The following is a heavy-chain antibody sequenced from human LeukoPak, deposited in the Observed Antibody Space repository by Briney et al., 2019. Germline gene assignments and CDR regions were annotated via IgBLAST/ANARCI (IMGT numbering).Heavy chain of an antibody. CDR3: ARDYFGSIDY. CDR2: TSKDESDI. Sequence: GGSLRLSCAASGFIFSKSAMHWVRQVPGKGLEWVAVTSKDESDIWYADSVKGRFTIARDNSRNTLYLQMDSLKTEDTALYFCARDYFGSIDYWGQGTLVTVSS. V-gene: IGHV3-30-3*01. CDR1: GFIFSKSA. J-gene: IGHJ4*02. D-gene: IGHD3-10*01.